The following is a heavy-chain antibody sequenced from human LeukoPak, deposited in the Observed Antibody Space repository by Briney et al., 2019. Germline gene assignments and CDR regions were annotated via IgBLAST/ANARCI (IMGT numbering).Heavy chain of an antibody. CDR2: IYYSGST. CDR3: SRATGVVVVAAPKYYFDY. D-gene: IGHD2-15*01. V-gene: IGHV4-39*07. J-gene: IGHJ4*02. CDR1: GGSISSSSYY. Sequence: SETLSLTCTVSGGSISSSSYYWGWIRQPPGKGLEWIGSIYYSGSTNYNPSLKSRVTISVDTSKNQFSLKLSSVTAADTAVYYCSRATGVVVVAAPKYYFDYWGQGTLVTVSS.